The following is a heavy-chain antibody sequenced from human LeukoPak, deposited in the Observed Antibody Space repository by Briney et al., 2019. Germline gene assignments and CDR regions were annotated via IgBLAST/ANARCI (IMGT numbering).Heavy chain of an antibody. D-gene: IGHD1-7*01. CDR2: MNPNGGTT. CDR3: DRALGGRLTLGLELRRRCDP. J-gene: IGHJ5*02. Sequence: ASVMVSCKASGYTFTNYDINWVRQAPGQGLEWMGWMNPNGGTTGCAQWFLGRVTITSNTSKSTTYMELSSLRSEDTAVYYCDRALGGRLTLGLELRRRCDPWGQGTLVTVSS. CDR1: GYTFTNYD. V-gene: IGHV1-8*01.